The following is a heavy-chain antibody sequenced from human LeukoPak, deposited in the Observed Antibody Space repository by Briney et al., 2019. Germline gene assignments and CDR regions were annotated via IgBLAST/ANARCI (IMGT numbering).Heavy chain of an antibody. CDR2: ISFDGSNQ. Sequence: GGSLRLSCAASGFTFSSYGMHWVRQAPGKGLEWVALISFDGSNQYYADSVKGRFTISRDNSKNTLYLQMNSLRAEDTAVYYCARHRAHYYESSGFYYGSAFDIWGQGTMVTVSS. CDR3: ARHRAHYYESSGFYYGSAFDI. D-gene: IGHD3-22*01. J-gene: IGHJ3*02. CDR1: GFTFSSYG. V-gene: IGHV3-30*03.